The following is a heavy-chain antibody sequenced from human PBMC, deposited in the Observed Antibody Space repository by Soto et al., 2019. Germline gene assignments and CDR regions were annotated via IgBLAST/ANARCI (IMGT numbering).Heavy chain of an antibody. CDR1: GFTFSSYS. CDR3: ARDQPGSQDY. CDR2: ISSSSSYI. V-gene: IGHV3-21*01. J-gene: IGHJ4*02. Sequence: EVQLVESGGGLVKPGGSLRLSCAASGFTFSSYSMNWVRQAPGKGLEWVSSISSSSSYIYYADSVKGRFTISRDNAKNSRYLQMNSLRAEDTAVYYCARDQPGSQDYWGQGTLVTVSS.